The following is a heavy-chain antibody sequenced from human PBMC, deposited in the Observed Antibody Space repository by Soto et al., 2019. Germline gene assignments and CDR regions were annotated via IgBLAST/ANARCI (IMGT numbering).Heavy chain of an antibody. Sequence: QLQLQESGSGLVKPSQTLSLTCAVSGGSISSGGYSWSWIRQPPGKGLEGIGYIYHSGSTYYNPSLKSPVTISVDRSKDQFSQKLCSVTAADTAVYYCARVKGCSSTSCYHFDPGGQGTLVTVSS. CDR3: ARVKGCSSTSCYHFDP. CDR1: GGSISSGGYS. J-gene: IGHJ5*02. D-gene: IGHD2-2*01. CDR2: IYHSGST. V-gene: IGHV4-30-2*01.